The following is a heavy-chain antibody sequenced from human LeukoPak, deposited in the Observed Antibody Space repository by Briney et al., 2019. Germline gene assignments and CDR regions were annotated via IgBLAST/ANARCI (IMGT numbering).Heavy chain of an antibody. CDR2: IIPILGIA. V-gene: IGHV1-69*04. D-gene: IGHD1-26*01. CDR1: GGTFSSYT. J-gene: IGHJ4*02. CDR3: ARDRGDVGASIY. Sequence: ASVKVSCKASGGTFSSYTISWVRQAPGQGLEWMGRIIPILGIANYAQKFQGRVTITADKSTSTAYMELSSLSSEDTAVYYCARDRGDVGASIYWGQGTLVTVSS.